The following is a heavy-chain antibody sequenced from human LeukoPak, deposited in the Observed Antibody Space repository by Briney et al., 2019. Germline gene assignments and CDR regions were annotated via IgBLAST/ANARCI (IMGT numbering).Heavy chain of an antibody. CDR1: GFTFDDYG. CDR2: TTWSGDRA. V-gene: IGHV3-20*04. Sequence: GGSLRLSCAASGFTFDDYGMSWVRQAPGKGLEWVSGTTWSGDRAGYADSVKGRFTISRDNAKNSLYLQMSSLRAEDTALYYCARMGYYGSGSYFDYWGQGTLVTVSS. CDR3: ARMGYYGSGSYFDY. D-gene: IGHD3-10*01. J-gene: IGHJ4*02.